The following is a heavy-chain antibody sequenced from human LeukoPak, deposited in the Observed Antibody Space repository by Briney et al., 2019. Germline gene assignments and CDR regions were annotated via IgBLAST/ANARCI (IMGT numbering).Heavy chain of an antibody. CDR3: ASTPYSGYDYYYYGMDV. D-gene: IGHD5-12*01. CDR1: GGSISSGGYY. J-gene: IGHJ6*04. CDR2: IYYGGST. V-gene: IGHV4-31*03. Sequence: SETLSLTCTVSGGSISSGGYYWSWIRQHPGKGLEWIGYIYYGGSTYYNPSLKSRVTISVDTSKNQFSLKLSSVTAADTAVYYCASTPYSGYDYYYYGMDVWGKGTTVTVSS.